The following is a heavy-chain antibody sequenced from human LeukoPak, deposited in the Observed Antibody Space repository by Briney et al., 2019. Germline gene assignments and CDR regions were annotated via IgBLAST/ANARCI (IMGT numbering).Heavy chain of an antibody. CDR2: ISGSGGST. V-gene: IGHV3-23*01. D-gene: IGHD3-10*01. Sequence: PGGSLRLSCAASGFTFSSYGMSWVRQAPGKGLEWVSAISGSGGSTYYADSVKGRFTISRDNSKNTLYLQMNSLRAEDTAVYYCAKTGKISGSYSRRHDAFDIWGQGTMVTVSS. J-gene: IGHJ3*02. CDR1: GFTFSSYG. CDR3: AKTGKISGSYSRRHDAFDI.